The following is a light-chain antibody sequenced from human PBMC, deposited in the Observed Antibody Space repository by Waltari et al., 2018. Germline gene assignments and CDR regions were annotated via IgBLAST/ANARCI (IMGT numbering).Light chain of an antibody. J-gene: IGKJ1*01. CDR2: GAS. Sequence: EIVLTQSPGTLSLSPGERATLSCRASQSVRGSLAWYQQKAGQAPRLLIYGASSRATGIPDRVIGSGSGTDFSLTISRLEPEDFAVYYCQHYVRLPATFGQGTKVEI. CDR3: QHYVRLPAT. CDR1: QSVRGS. V-gene: IGKV3-20*01.